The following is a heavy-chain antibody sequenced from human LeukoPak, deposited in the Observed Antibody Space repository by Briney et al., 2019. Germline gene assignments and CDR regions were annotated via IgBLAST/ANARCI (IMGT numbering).Heavy chain of an antibody. V-gene: IGHV3-30*02. CDR2: IRYDGSKK. Sequence: PGGSLRLSCAVSGFTFSRYGMHWVRQAPGKGLEWVAFIRYDGSKKDYGDSVKGRFTISRDNSKNTLYLQMNSLRAEDTAVYYCAKDGRLVGENAFDIWGQGTMVTVSS. CDR3: AKDGRLVGENAFDI. J-gene: IGHJ3*02. D-gene: IGHD1-26*01. CDR1: GFTFSRYG.